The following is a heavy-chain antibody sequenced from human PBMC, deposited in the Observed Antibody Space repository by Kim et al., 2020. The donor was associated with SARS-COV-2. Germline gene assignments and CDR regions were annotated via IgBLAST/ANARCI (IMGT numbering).Heavy chain of an antibody. J-gene: IGHJ5*02. D-gene: IGHD3-16*01. V-gene: IGHV3-33*08. CDR3: ARDLRSTFLP. CDR2: IWYDGSNA. Sequence: GGSLRLSCAASGFTFSSYGMHWVRQAPDKGLEWVAVIWYDGSNAYYADSVKGRFTISRDNSKNTLYLQMNSLRAEDTAVYYCARDLRSTFLPWGQGTLVTVSS. CDR1: GFTFSSYG.